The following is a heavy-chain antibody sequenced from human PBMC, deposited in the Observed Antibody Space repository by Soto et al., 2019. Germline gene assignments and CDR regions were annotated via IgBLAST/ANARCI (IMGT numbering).Heavy chain of an antibody. V-gene: IGHV1-69*06. Sequence: QVELVQSGAEVKKPGSSVKVSCQASEDTFRNYAISWVRQAPGQGLEWMGGIIPIFGTANYAQKFQGRVTITADTSANTVYLELSSLRSEDTAVYYCASGAAFYYDTSRYWGQGTLVTVSS. D-gene: IGHD3-22*01. CDR1: EDTFRNYA. J-gene: IGHJ4*02. CDR2: IIPIFGTA. CDR3: ASGAAFYYDTSRY.